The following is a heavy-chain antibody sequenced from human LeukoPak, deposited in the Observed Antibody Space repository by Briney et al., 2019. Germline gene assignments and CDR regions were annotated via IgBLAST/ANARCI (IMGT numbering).Heavy chain of an antibody. J-gene: IGHJ4*02. CDR3: ETYNWNAHVNL. Sequence: PSETLSLTCAVYGGSFSGYYWSWIRQPPGKGLEWIGEINHSGSTNYNPSLKSRVTISVDTSKNQFSLKLSSVTVADTAVYYCETYNWNAHVNLWGQGTLVTVSS. D-gene: IGHD1-1*01. V-gene: IGHV4-34*01. CDR2: INHSGST. CDR1: GGSFSGYY.